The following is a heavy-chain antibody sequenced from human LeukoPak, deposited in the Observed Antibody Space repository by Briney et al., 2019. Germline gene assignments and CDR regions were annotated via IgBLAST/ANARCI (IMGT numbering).Heavy chain of an antibody. CDR1: GVTFSSYA. Sequence: GGSLRLSCAASGVTFSSYAMSWVRQAPGEGLEWVSAISGSGGSTYYADSVKGRFTISRDNSKNTLYLQMNSLRAEDTAVYYCAKDLVGATDYWGQGTLVTVSS. V-gene: IGHV3-23*01. CDR3: AKDLVGATDY. D-gene: IGHD1-26*01. J-gene: IGHJ4*02. CDR2: ISGSGGST.